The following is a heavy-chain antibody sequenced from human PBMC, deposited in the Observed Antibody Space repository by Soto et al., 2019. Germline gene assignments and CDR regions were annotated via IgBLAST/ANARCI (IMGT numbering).Heavy chain of an antibody. CDR2: IIPIFGTA. J-gene: IGHJ4*02. CDR1: GGTFSRHA. D-gene: IGHD3-22*01. V-gene: IGHV1-69*01. CDR3: ARGWGYDSNDYYYAY. Sequence: QVQLVQSGAEVRKPGSSVKVSCKASGGTFSRHAISWVRQAPGQGLEWMGGIIPIFGTANHAQKFQGRVTIIADESTSTAYMELSSLRSADTAMYYCARGWGYDSNDYYYAYWGQGTMVIVSS.